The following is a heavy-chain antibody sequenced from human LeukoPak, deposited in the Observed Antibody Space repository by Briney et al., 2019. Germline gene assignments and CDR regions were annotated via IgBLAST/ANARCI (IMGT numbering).Heavy chain of an antibody. CDR1: GFTLSSYW. V-gene: IGHV3-74*01. D-gene: IGHD3-22*01. CDR2: INNDGSTE. Sequence: GGSLRLSCEASGFTLSSYWMHWVRQAPGKGLVWVSRINNDGSTEHYADSVKGRFTISRDNAENTLYLQMNSLRAEDTAVYYCARGPETYYYDSSAYYWGQGTLVTVPS. CDR3: ARGPETYYYDSSAYY. J-gene: IGHJ4*02.